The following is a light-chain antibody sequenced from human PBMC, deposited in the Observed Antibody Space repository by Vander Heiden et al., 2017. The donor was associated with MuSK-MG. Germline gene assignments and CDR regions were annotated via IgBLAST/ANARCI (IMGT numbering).Light chain of an antibody. CDR2: GSS. Sequence: EIVLTQSPGTLSLSTGERATLSCRASQIVRSNLLAWYQQKPGQAPRLLIFGSSSSATGIPDRFSGSGSGTDFTLTISRLEPEDFAVYYCQHEDSSPSTFGQGTKLDIK. V-gene: IGKV3-20*01. CDR1: QIVRSNL. CDR3: QHEDSSPST. J-gene: IGKJ2*01.